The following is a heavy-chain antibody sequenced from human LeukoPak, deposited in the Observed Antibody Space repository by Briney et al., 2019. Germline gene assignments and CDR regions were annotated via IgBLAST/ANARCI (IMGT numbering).Heavy chain of an antibody. CDR3: AKTRPLDSSSWSHGDY. J-gene: IGHJ4*02. V-gene: IGHV3-23*01. Sequence: GGSLRLSCAAPGFTFSSYAMSWVRQAPGKGLEWVSAISGSGDSTYYGDSVKGRFTISRDNSKNTLYLQMNSLRAKDTAVYYCAKTRPLDSSSWSHGDYWGQGTLVTVSS. CDR2: ISGSGDST. D-gene: IGHD6-13*01. CDR1: GFTFSSYA.